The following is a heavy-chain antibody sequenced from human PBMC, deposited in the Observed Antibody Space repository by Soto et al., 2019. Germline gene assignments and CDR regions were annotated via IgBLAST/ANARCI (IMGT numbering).Heavy chain of an antibody. CDR3: TKSWLFEKNWFDP. V-gene: IGHV3-23*01. D-gene: IGHD3-22*01. Sequence: PGGSLRLSCAASGFSFTTYGMSWVRQAPGKGLEWVSDISSTGLYTYLADSVKGRFTISRDNSKTTLYLQMNSLRVDDSSVYFCTKSWLFEKNWFDPWGQGTLVTVSS. CDR1: GFSFTTYG. CDR2: ISSTGLYT. J-gene: IGHJ5*02.